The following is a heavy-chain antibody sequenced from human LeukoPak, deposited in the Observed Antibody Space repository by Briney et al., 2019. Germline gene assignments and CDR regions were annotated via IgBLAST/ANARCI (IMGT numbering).Heavy chain of an antibody. CDR3: ARDSGERGSGSYLIAY. D-gene: IGHD3-10*01. CDR1: GYTFTSSD. V-gene: IGHV1-2*02. Sequence: ASVKVSCKASGYTFTSSDLNWVRQATGQGLEWMGWINPNSGGTKYAQKFQGRVTMTRDTSISTAYMELSRLRSDDTAVYYCARDSGERGSGSYLIAYWGQGTLVTVSS. J-gene: IGHJ4*02. CDR2: INPNSGGT.